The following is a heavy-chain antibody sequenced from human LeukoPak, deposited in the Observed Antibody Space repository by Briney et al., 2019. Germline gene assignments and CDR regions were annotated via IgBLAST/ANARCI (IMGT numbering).Heavy chain of an antibody. J-gene: IGHJ5*02. V-gene: IGHV4-34*01. CDR1: GGSFSGYY. Sequence: SETLSLTCAVYGGSFSGYYWSWIRQPPGKGLEWIGEINHSGSTNYNPSLKSRVTISVDTSKNQFSLKLSSVTAADTAVYYCAGAGWKEVRGVIRPTRFDPWGQGTLVTVSS. CDR3: AGAGWKEVRGVIRPTRFDP. D-gene: IGHD3-10*01. CDR2: INHSGST.